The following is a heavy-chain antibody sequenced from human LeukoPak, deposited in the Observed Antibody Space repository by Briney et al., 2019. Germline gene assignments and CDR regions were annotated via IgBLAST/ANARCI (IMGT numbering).Heavy chain of an antibody. V-gene: IGHV3-33*01. D-gene: IGHD2-15*01. CDR2: IWYDGSNK. CDR1: GFTFSSYG. J-gene: IGHJ4*02. Sequence: GRSLRLSCAASGFTFSSYGMHWVRQAPGKGLEWVAVIWYDGSNKYYADSVKGRFTISRDNSKNTLYLQMNNLRAEDTAVYYCARVAIDGNCYQSDYWGQGALVTVSS. CDR3: ARVAIDGNCYQSDY.